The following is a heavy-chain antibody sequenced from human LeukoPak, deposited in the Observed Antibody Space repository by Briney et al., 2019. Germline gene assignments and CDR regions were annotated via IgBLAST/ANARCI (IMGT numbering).Heavy chain of an antibody. CDR1: GFTFSSYG. Sequence: GGSLRLSCAASGFTFSSYGMHWVRQAPGKGLEWVAVISYDGSNKYYADSVKGRFTISRDNSKNTLCLQMNSLRAEDTAVYYCAKDWLAAGNYWGQGTLVTVSS. J-gene: IGHJ4*02. V-gene: IGHV3-30*18. CDR2: ISYDGSNK. CDR3: AKDWLAAGNY. D-gene: IGHD6-25*01.